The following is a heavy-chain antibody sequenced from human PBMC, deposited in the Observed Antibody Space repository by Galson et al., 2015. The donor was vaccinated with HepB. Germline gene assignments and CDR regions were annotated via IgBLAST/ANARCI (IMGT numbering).Heavy chain of an antibody. CDR1: GGSISSGGYY. Sequence: LSLTCTVSGGSISSGGYYWSWIRQHPGKGLEWIGYIYYSGSTYYNPSLKSRVTISVDTSKNQFSLKLSSVTAADTAVYYCGRGGCSSTSCYPTWGQGTLVTVSS. CDR2: IYYSGST. V-gene: IGHV4-31*03. CDR3: GRGGCSSTSCYPT. J-gene: IGHJ5*02. D-gene: IGHD2-2*01.